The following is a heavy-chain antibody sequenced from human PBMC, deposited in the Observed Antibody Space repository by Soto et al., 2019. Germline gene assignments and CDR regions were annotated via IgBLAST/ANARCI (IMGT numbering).Heavy chain of an antibody. CDR1: GYTFTSYG. Sequence: ASVKVSCKASGYTFTSYGISWVRQAPGQGLEWMGWISAYNGNTNYAQKLQGRVTMTTDTSTSTAYMELRSLRSDDTAVYYCARTYYDILTGPLGFDYWGQGTLVTV. CDR3: ARTYYDILTGPLGFDY. D-gene: IGHD3-9*01. J-gene: IGHJ4*02. CDR2: ISAYNGNT. V-gene: IGHV1-18*01.